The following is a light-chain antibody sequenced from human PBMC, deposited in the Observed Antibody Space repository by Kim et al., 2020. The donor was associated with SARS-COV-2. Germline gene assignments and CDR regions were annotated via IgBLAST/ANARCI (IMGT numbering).Light chain of an antibody. J-gene: IGLJ3*02. Sequence: PGVTVTLTRDSSTGTATSDQYHYWVKQKPGQAPRTLIYDTSDKHTGTPARFSGSLLGGKAALTLSGAQTEDEADYYCLLSYPDARVFGGGTQLTVL. V-gene: IGLV7-46*01. CDR3: LLSYPDARV. CDR2: DTS. CDR1: TGTATSDQY.